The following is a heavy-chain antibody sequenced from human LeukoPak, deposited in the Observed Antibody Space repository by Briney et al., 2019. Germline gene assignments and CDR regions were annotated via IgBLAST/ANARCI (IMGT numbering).Heavy chain of an antibody. J-gene: IGHJ6*02. D-gene: IGHD4-17*01. CDR3: ARDIGYGDYGYYYYGMDV. Sequence: GGSLRLSCSASGFTFSSYSMSWVRQTPGKGLEWVSSISGSSSYIYNADSVKGRFTISRDNSKNTLYLQMNSLRAEDTAVYYCARDIGYGDYGYYYYGMDVWGQGTTVTVSS. V-gene: IGHV3-21*04. CDR2: ISGSSSYI. CDR1: GFTFSSYS.